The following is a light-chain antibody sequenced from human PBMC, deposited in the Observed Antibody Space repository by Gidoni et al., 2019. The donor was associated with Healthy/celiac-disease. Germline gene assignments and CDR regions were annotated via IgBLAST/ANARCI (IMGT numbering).Light chain of an antibody. J-gene: IGLJ3*02. V-gene: IGLV2-14*01. CDR3: SSYTSSSTGV. Sequence: QSALTQPASVSGSPGQSITISCTGTSSDVGGYNYVSWYQQHPGKAPKLMIYEVSNRPSGVSNRFSGSKSGNTASLTISGLQAEDEADYYCSSYTSSSTGVFGGGTKLXVX. CDR1: SSDVGGYNY. CDR2: EVS.